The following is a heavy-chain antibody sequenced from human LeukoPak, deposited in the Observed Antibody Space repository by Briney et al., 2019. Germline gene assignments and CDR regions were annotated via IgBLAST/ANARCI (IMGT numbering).Heavy chain of an antibody. V-gene: IGHV4-4*07. J-gene: IGHJ4*02. CDR3: ARVDLYGTIDY. CDR2: IYTRGST. D-gene: IGHD2-8*01. Sequence: SETLSLTCTVSGGSISSYYWSWIRQPAGKGLEWIGRIYTRGSTNYNPSLKSRVTMSVDTSKTQFALKLSSVTAADTAVYYCARVDLYGTIDYWGQGTLVTVSS. CDR1: GGSISSYY.